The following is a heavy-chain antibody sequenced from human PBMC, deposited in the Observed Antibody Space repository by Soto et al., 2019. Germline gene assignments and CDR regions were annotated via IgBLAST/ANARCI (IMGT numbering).Heavy chain of an antibody. J-gene: IGHJ5*02. CDR1: GGSFSGYY. CDR3: AASGWDGFDP. CDR2: INHTGST. V-gene: IGHV4-34*01. Sequence: SETLSLTCAVYGGSFSGYYWSWIRQPPGKGLEWIGEINHTGSTNYNPSLKSRVTISVDTAQNQFSLKLSSVTAADTAVYYCAASGWDGFDPWTQGTLVTVSS. D-gene: IGHD6-19*01.